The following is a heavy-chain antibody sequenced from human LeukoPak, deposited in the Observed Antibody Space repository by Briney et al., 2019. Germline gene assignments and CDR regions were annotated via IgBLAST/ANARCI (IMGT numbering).Heavy chain of an antibody. D-gene: IGHD3-3*01. CDR1: GYTFTSYG. CDR3: ARGLRFLEWLLYFDY. J-gene: IGHJ4*02. V-gene: IGHV1-18*01. Sequence: ASVKVSCKASGYTFTSYGISWVRQAPGQGLEWTGWISAYNGNTNYAQKLQGRVTMTTDTSTSTAYMELRSLRSDDTAVYYCARGLRFLEWLLYFDYWGQGTLVTVSS. CDR2: ISAYNGNT.